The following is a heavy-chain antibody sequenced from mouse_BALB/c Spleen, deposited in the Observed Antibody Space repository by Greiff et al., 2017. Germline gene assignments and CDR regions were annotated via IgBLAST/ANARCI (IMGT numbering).Heavy chain of an antibody. CDR2: ISYSGST. CDR1: GYSITSDYA. CDR3: ARGYGNPYWYFDV. Sequence: VQLKESGPGLVKPSQSLSLTCTVTGYSITSDYAWNWIRQFPGNKLEWMGYISYSGSTSYNPSLKSRISITRDTSKNQFFLQLNSVTTEDTATYYCARGYGNPYWYFDVWGAGTTVTVSS. D-gene: IGHD2-1*01. J-gene: IGHJ1*01. V-gene: IGHV3-2*02.